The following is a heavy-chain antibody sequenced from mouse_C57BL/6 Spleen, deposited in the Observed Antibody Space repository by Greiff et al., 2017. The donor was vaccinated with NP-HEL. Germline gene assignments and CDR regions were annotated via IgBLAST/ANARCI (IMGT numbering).Heavy chain of an antibody. Sequence: QVQLQQPGAELVKPGASVKLSCKASGYTFTSYWMQWVKQRPGQGLEWIGEIDPSDSYTNYNQKFKGKATLTVDTSSSTAYMQLNSLTSEDSAVYYCARGGTYAMDYWGQGTSVTVSS. CDR2: IDPSDSYT. CDR1: GYTFTSYW. D-gene: IGHD1-1*02. CDR3: ARGGTYAMDY. V-gene: IGHV1-50*01. J-gene: IGHJ4*01.